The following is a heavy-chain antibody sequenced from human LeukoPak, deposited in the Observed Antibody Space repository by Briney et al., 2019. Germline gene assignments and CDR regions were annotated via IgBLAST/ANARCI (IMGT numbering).Heavy chain of an antibody. CDR3: ARPATGYCSSAGCHWDS. CDR2: ISASSNVR. D-gene: IGHD2-2*01. CDR1: GFTFSTHS. J-gene: IGHJ4*02. Sequence: GGSLRLSCAASGFTFSTHSMYWVRQAPGKGLEWVSYISASSNVRPYAESVRGRFTISRDNAKNSLYLQMNSLGGQDTAVYYCARPATGYCSSAGCHWDSWGQGTLVTVSS. V-gene: IGHV3-21*01.